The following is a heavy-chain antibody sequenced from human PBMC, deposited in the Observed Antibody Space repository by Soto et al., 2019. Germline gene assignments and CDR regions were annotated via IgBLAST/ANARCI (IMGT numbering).Heavy chain of an antibody. J-gene: IGHJ4*02. Sequence: QVQLQQWGAGLLKPSETLSLTCAVYGGSFSGYYWSWIRQPPGKGLEWIGEINHSGSTNYNPSLKSRVTISVDTSKNQFSLKLSSVTAADTAVYYCARLRDGYISRTLDYWGQGTLVTVSS. CDR2: INHSGST. V-gene: IGHV4-34*01. D-gene: IGHD5-12*01. CDR1: GGSFSGYY. CDR3: ARLRDGYISRTLDY.